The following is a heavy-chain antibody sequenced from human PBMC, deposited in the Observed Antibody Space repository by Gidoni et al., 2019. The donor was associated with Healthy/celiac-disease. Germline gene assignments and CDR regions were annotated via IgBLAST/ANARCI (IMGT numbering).Heavy chain of an antibody. CDR1: GFPFSSYD. Sequence: EVQMVESGGGLVQPGGSLRRSCAASGFPFSSYDMHWVRRATGKGLEWGLALGTAGDTYYPGSVKGRFPLSRENAKNPLYLKMNRLRAGDTAVYYCARGRYSSGWYDYWGQGTLVTVSS. CDR3: ARGRYSSGWYDY. J-gene: IGHJ4*02. CDR2: LGTAGDT. D-gene: IGHD6-19*01. V-gene: IGHV3-13*04.